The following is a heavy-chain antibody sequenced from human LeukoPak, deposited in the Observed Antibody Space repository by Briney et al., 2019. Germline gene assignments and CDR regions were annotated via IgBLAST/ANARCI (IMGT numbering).Heavy chain of an antibody. J-gene: IGHJ4*02. D-gene: IGHD3-3*01. V-gene: IGHV1-18*01. Sequence: ASVKVSCKTSGYTFTSYGINWVRQAPGRGLEWMGRIIAHNGNANYAQKFQGRVTVTTDTLATTAYMELRSLRSDDTAVYYCARDLERYYDLEGRSGYWGQGTLVTVSS. CDR3: ARDLERYYDLEGRSGY. CDR1: GYTFTSYG. CDR2: IIAHNGNA.